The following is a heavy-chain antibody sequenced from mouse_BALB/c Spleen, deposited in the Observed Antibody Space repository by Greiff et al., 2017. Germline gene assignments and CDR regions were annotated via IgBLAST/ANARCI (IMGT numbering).Heavy chain of an antibody. CDR1: GFSLTGYG. CDR2: IWGDGST. D-gene: IGHD2-4*01. J-gene: IGHJ3*01. V-gene: IGHV2-6-7*01. Sequence: QVQLKESGPGLVAPSQSLSITCTVSGFSLTGYGVNWVRQPPGKGLEWLGMIWGDGSTDYNSALKSRLSISKDNSKSQVFLKMNSLQTDDTARYYCARDGEDDYDVAGFAYWGQGTLVTVSA. CDR3: ARDGEDDYDVAGFAY.